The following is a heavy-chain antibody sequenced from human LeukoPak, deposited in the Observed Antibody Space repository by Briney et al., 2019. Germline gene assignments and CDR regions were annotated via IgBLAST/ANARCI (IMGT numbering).Heavy chain of an antibody. V-gene: IGHV4-30-2*01. J-gene: IGHJ4*02. D-gene: IGHD3-16*02. Sequence: PSQTLSLTCAVSGGSISSGGYSWSWIRQPPGKGLEWIGEINHSGSTNYNPSLKSRVTISVDTSRNQFSLKLGSVTAADTAVYYCARGHTRDWGSYRYTYYFDYWGRGTLVTVSS. CDR1: GGSISSGGYS. CDR2: INHSGST. CDR3: ARGHTRDWGSYRYTYYFDY.